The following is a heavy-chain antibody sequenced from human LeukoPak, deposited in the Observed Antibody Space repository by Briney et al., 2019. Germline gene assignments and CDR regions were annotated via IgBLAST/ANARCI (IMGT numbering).Heavy chain of an antibody. D-gene: IGHD6-13*01. CDR3: AREIAAAGPWFDP. CDR1: FYTFTSYY. J-gene: IGHJ5*01. CDR2: INPSGGST. V-gene: IGHV1-46*01. Sequence: ASVKVSCKASFYTFTSYYMHWVRQAPGQGLEWMGIINPSGGSTSYAQKFQGRVTMTRDTSTSTVYMELSSLRSEDTAAYYCAREIAAAGPWFDPCGQGTLVTVSS.